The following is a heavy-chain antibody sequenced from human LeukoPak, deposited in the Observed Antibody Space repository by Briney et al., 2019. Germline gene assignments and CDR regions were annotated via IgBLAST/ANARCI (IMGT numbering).Heavy chain of an antibody. J-gene: IGHJ4*02. D-gene: IGHD6-13*01. Sequence: GASVSVSCKASGYTFTSYGISWVRQAPGQGLEWMGWISAYNGNTNYAQKLQGRVTMTTDTSTSTAYMELRSLRSDDTAVYYCARDEDIAAAGRMVDYWGQGTPVTVSS. CDR2: ISAYNGNT. V-gene: IGHV1-18*01. CDR3: ARDEDIAAAGRMVDY. CDR1: GYTFTSYG.